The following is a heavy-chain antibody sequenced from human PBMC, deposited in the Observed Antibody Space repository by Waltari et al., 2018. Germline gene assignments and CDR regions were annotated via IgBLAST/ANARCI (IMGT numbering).Heavy chain of an antibody. J-gene: IGHJ3*02. CDR2: INMDGSST. D-gene: IGHD3-22*01. CDR3: ARTGYYDSSGYNDAFDI. CDR1: GFTFSSYW. V-gene: IGHV3-74*01. Sequence: EVQLVESGGGLVQPGGSLRLSCAASGFTFSSYWMHWVRQAPGKGLVWVSRINMDGSSTSYADSVKGRFTISRDNAKNTLYLQMNSLRAEDTAVYYCARTGYYDSSGYNDAFDIWGQGTMVTVSS.